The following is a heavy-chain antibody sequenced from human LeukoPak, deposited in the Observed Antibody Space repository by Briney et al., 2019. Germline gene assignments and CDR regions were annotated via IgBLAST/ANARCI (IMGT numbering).Heavy chain of an antibody. V-gene: IGHV3-7*01. CDR3: ARIAYSSGWYLLDY. CDR2: IKQDGSEK. D-gene: IGHD6-19*01. J-gene: IGHJ4*02. CDR1: GFTFSSYW. Sequence: PGGSLRLSCAASGFTFSSYWMSWVRQAPGKGLEWVANIKQDGSEKYYVDSVKGRFTISGDNAKNSLYLQMNSLRAEDTAVYYCARIAYSSGWYLLDYWGQGTLVTVSS.